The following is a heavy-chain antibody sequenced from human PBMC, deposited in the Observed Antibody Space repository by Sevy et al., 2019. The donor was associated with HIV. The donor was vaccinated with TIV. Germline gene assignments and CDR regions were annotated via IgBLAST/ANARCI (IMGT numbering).Heavy chain of an antibody. CDR1: GFTFSSYG. Sequence: GGSLRLSCAASGFTFSSYGMHWVRQAPGKGLEWVAIIWYDGSNKYYADSVKGRFTISRDNSKNTLYLQMNSLRAEDTAVYYCARAMGWELLYFDYWGQGTLVTVSS. V-gene: IGHV3-33*01. CDR3: ARAMGWELLYFDY. CDR2: IWYDGSNK. D-gene: IGHD1-26*01. J-gene: IGHJ4*02.